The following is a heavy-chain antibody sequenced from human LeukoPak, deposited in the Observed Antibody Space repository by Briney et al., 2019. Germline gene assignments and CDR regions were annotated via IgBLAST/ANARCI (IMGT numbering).Heavy chain of an antibody. CDR3: AKGFSRNWYY. D-gene: IGHD1-1*01. CDR1: EFSFSNFA. CDR2: IRHDGTKK. J-gene: IGHJ4*02. V-gene: IGHV3-30*02. Sequence: GGSLRLSCAASEFSFSNFAMHWVRQVPGKGLEWVAVIRHDGTKKYYVDSVEGRFTISRDNSKNTLYLQMNSLRAEDTAVYYCAKGFSRNWYYWGQGTLVTVSS.